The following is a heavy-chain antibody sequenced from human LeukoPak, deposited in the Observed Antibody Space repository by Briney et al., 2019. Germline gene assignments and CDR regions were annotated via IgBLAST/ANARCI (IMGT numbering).Heavy chain of an antibody. CDR3: ARDVYYYGMDV. CDR2: IYYSGST. CDR1: GGSISSYY. J-gene: IGHJ6*02. V-gene: IGHV4-59*01. Sequence: SETLSLTCTVSGGSISSYYWSWIRQPPGKGLEWIGYIYYSGSTNYNPSPKSRVTISVDTSKNQFSLKLSSVTAADTAVYYCARDVYYYGMDVWGQGTTVTVSS.